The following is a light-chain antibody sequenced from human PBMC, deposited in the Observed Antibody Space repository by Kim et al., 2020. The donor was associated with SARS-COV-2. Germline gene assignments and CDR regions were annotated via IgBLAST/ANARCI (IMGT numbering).Light chain of an antibody. J-gene: IGLJ3*02. V-gene: IGLV3-27*01. CDR1: ILAKKY. CDR2: KDY. CDR3: FSAADHNRV. Sequence: SYELTQPSSVSVSPGQTARITCSGNILAKKYARWFQQKPGQAPVLVIYKDYERPSGIPERFSGSSSGTTVTLTISGAQVEDEADYYCFSAADHNRV.